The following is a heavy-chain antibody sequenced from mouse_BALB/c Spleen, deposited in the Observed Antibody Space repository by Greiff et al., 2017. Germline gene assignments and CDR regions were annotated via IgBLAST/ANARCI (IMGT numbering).Heavy chain of an antibody. V-gene: IGHV1-87*01. CDR2: IYPGDGDT. D-gene: IGHD1-1*01. J-gene: IGHJ4*01. Sequence: VKVVESGAELARPGASVKLSCKASGYTFTSYWMQWVKQRPGQGLEWIGAIYPGDGDTRYTQKFKGKATLTADKSSSTAYMQLSSLASEDSAVYYCARAIVAEGMDYWGQGTSVTVSS. CDR1: GYTFTSYW. CDR3: ARAIVAEGMDY.